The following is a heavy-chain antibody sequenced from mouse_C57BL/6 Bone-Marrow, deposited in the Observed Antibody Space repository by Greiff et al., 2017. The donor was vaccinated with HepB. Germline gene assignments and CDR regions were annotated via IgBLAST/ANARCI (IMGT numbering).Heavy chain of an antibody. CDR2: ISDGGSYT. J-gene: IGHJ2*01. V-gene: IGHV5-4*01. Sequence: EVKLVESGGGLVKPGGSLKLSCAASGFTFSSYAMSWVRQTPEKRLEWVATISDGGSYTYYPDNVKGRFTISRDNAKNNLYLQMSHLKSEDTAMYYCARDPIYYGNPGYFDYWGQGTTLTVSS. CDR3: ARDPIYYGNPGYFDY. D-gene: IGHD2-1*01. CDR1: GFTFSSYA.